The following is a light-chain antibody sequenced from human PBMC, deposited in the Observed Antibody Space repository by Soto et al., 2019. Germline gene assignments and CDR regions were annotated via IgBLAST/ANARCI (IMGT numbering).Light chain of an antibody. V-gene: IGLV2-8*01. CDR1: GSDIASYNS. CDR3: SSYAGNYNLV. CDR2: DVN. J-gene: IGLJ2*01. Sequence: HSALTQPPSASGSPGQSVTISCTGSGSDIASYNSVSWYQRHPGKAPKLMIYDVNKRPSGVPDRFSGSKSGSTASLTVSGLQAEDEADYYCSSYAGNYNLVFGGGTKLTVL.